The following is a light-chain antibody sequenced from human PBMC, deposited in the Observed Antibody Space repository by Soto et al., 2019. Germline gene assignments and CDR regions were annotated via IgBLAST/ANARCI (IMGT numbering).Light chain of an antibody. J-gene: IGKJ1*01. V-gene: IGKV3-15*01. CDR1: QSVSAN. CDR2: GAS. Sequence: EIVLTQSPATLSVSPGERATLSCRASQSVSANLAWYQHKPGQAPRLLIYGASTRATGIPARFSGSGTGTDFTLTISILQSEDFAVYYCQQYSKWPTFGRGTKVDIK. CDR3: QQYSKWPT.